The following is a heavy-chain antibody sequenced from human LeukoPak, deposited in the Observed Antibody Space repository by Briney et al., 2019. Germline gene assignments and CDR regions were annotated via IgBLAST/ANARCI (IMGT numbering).Heavy chain of an antibody. CDR3: AKDPYSSGPYNWFDP. CDR2: ISGSGGST. CDR1: GFTFSSYG. D-gene: IGHD6-19*01. V-gene: IGHV3-23*01. J-gene: IGHJ5*02. Sequence: GGSLRLSCAASGFTFSSYGMSWVRQAPGKGPEWVSAISGSGGSTYYADSVKGLFTISRDNSKNTLYLQMNRLRAEDTAVYYCAKDPYSSGPYNWFDPWGQGTLVTVSS.